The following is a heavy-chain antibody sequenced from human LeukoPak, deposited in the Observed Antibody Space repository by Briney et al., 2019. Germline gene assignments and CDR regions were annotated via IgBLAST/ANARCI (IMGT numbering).Heavy chain of an antibody. D-gene: IGHD1-14*01. V-gene: IGHV4-4*07. J-gene: IGHJ6*03. CDR2: IYTSGST. CDR3: ARGRYESTRLRAYYYFYMDV. CDR1: GVCIGSSY. Sequence: SETVTLTCAASGVCIGSSYWSWIRQPAGKGLEWIGRIYTSGSTIYNPSLKSRVTLSVDTSKNQFSLKLSSVTAADTAVYYCARGRYESTRLRAYYYFYMDVWGKGTTVTVPS.